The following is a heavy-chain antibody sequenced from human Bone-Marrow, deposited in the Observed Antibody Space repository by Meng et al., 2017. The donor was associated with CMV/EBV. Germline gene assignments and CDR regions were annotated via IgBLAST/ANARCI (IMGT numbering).Heavy chain of an antibody. V-gene: IGHV3-30*02. CDR3: ARAHCSSTSCYRWGFDY. CDR1: GFTFSSYG. Sequence: GESLKISCAASGFTFSSYGMHWVRQAPGKGLEWVAFIRYDGSNNYYVDSVKGRFTISRDSSKNTLYLQMNSLRAEDTAVYYCARAHCSSTSCYRWGFDYWGQGQRVTGSS. D-gene: IGHD2-2*02. J-gene: IGHJ4*02. CDR2: IRYDGSNN.